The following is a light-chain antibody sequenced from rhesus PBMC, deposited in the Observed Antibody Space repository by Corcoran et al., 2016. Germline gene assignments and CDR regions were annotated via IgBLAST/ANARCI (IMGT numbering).Light chain of an antibody. CDR1: QDISSY. V-gene: IGKV1-28*03. Sequence: DIQMTQSPSSLSASVGDTVTITCRASQDISSYLNWFQQKPGKAPKVLIYDASSLESGVPSRFSGSGSVTDYTLTISRLQPEDFAAYYCLQQNSYPLTFGGGTKVEIK. CDR2: DAS. CDR3: LQQNSYPLT. J-gene: IGKJ4*01.